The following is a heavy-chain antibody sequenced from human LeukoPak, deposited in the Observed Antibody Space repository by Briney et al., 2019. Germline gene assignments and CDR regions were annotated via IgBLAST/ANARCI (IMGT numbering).Heavy chain of an antibody. Sequence: SETLSLTCTVSGGSISGISYYWGWIRQPPGKGLEWIGVIYYSGSTYYNPSLKSRVTISVDTSKNQFSLKLSSVTAADTAVYYCAKSNSWNRWFDPWGQGTLVTVSS. CDR2: IYYSGST. J-gene: IGHJ5*02. D-gene: IGHD6-13*01. V-gene: IGHV4-39*01. CDR1: GGSISGISYY. CDR3: AKSNSWNRWFDP.